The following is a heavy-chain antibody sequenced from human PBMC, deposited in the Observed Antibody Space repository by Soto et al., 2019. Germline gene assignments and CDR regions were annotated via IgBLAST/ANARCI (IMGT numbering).Heavy chain of an antibody. D-gene: IGHD3-10*01. CDR2: INPNSGGT. Sequence: GASVKVSCKASGYTFTGYYMHWVRQAPGQGLEWMGWINPNSGGTNYAQKFQGWVTMTRDTSISTAYMELSRLRSDDTAVYYCARDREYYYGSGSYYNGYGMDVWG. CDR3: ARDREYYYGSGSYYNGYGMDV. J-gene: IGHJ6*02. V-gene: IGHV1-2*04. CDR1: GYTFTGYY.